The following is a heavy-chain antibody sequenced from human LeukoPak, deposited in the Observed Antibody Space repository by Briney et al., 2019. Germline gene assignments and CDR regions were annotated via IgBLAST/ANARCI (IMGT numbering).Heavy chain of an antibody. CDR3: ARDSDSNFWSGSCIDY. CDR1: GFTFSSYA. CDR2: TSSDGGST. Sequence: GGSLRLSCVASGFTFSSYAMHWVRQAPGKGLEHFSGTSSDGGSTYYANSVTDRFTISRDNSKNTLYLQMGSLRVEDMAVYYCARDSDSNFWSGSCIDYWGQGTLVTVSS. D-gene: IGHD3-3*01. V-gene: IGHV3-64*01. J-gene: IGHJ4*02.